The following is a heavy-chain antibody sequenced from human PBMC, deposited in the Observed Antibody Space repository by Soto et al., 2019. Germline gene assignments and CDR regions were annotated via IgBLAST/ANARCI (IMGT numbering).Heavy chain of an antibody. V-gene: IGHV3-30*18. D-gene: IGHD1-26*01. CDR1: GFTFSNYG. CDR2: ISYDGNNK. CDR3: AKWGYSGDGLDV. Sequence: QVQLVASGGGVVQPGKSLRLSCSASGFTFSNYGMLWVRQATGKGLEWVASISYDGNNKYYADSVKGRFTISKDNAKNTVYLQMNSPRAEDTSVYYCAKWGYSGDGLDVWGQGTTVTVSS. J-gene: IGHJ6*02.